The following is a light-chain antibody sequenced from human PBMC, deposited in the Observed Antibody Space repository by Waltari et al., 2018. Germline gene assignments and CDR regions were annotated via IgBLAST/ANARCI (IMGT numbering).Light chain of an antibody. Sequence: DVQMTQSPSSLSASLGDRVAITCRAGQSISSYLNWYQQKPGMAPKLLIYASSTLQTGGPSRFSGSGSGKDFTLTISSLQPEDFATYYCQQSFTTPLTFGGGTKVEIK. CDR2: ASS. J-gene: IGKJ4*01. CDR1: QSISSY. V-gene: IGKV1-39*01. CDR3: QQSFTTPLT.